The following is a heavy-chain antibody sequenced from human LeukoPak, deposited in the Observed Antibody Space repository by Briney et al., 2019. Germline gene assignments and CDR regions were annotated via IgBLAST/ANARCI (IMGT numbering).Heavy chain of an antibody. CDR3: AKELSFDI. Sequence: GGSLRLSCVASGFTFSSYSMNWVRQAPGKGLEWVAVISYDGSNKYYADSVKGRFTISRDNSKNTLYLQMNSLRAEDTAVYYCAKELSFDIWGQGTMVTVSS. CDR2: ISYDGSNK. J-gene: IGHJ3*02. V-gene: IGHV3-30*18. CDR1: GFTFSSYS.